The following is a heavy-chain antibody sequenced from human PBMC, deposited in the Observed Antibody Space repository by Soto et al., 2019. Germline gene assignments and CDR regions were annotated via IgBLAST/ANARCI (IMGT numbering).Heavy chain of an antibody. J-gene: IGHJ6*02. CDR2: MNPNSGNT. Sequence: ASVKVSCKASGYTFTNYDINWVRQATGQGIEWMGWMNPNSGNTGYVQKFQGRVTMTRDTSMSTAYMELSSLRSDDTAVYYCARKAIVGPTGYYYYGMDVWGQGTTVTVSS. CDR1: GYTFTNYD. D-gene: IGHD1-26*01. CDR3: ARKAIVGPTGYYYYGMDV. V-gene: IGHV1-8*01.